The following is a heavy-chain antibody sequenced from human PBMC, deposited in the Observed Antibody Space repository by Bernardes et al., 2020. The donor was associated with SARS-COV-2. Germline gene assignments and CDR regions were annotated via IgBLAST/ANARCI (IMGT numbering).Heavy chain of an antibody. V-gene: IGHV1-2*02. CDR1: VYIFTDCF. D-gene: IGHD2-21*02. CDR3: VRARTTISTTGIPVDY. CDR2: INPITCCT. Sequence: ASVPVSFLSSVYIFTDCFIHWVRPAPGQGLAWMGCINPITCCTNCVQKFQGRVTMTMDRSLTAAYMELSWLGSDDTAIYYCVRARTTISTTGIPVDYWGQGTLGTVPS. J-gene: IGHJ4*02.